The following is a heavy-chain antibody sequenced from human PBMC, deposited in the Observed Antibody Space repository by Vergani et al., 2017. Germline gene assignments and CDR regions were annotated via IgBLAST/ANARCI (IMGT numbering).Heavy chain of an antibody. CDR3: ARDTWIQLWPGDYYYDSYVSV. D-gene: IGHD5-18*01. V-gene: IGHV3-30-3*01. J-gene: IGHJ6*03. Sequence: QVQLVESGGGVVQPGRSLRLSCAASGFTFSSYAMHWVRQAPGKGLEWVAVISYDGSNKYYADSVKGRFTISRDNSKNTLYLQMNSLRAEDTAVYYCARDTWIQLWPGDYYYDSYVSVWGK. CDR2: ISYDGSNK. CDR1: GFTFSSYA.